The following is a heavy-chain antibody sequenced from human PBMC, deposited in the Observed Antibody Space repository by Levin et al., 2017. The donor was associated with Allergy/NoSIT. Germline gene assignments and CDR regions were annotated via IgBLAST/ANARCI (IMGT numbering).Heavy chain of an antibody. V-gene: IGHV4-30-4*01. J-gene: IGHJ2*01. CDR2: IYYSGST. D-gene: IGHD6-13*01. Sequence: SETLSLTCTVSGGSISSGDYYWSWIRQPPGKGLEWIGYIYYSGSTYYNPSLKSRVTISVDTSKNQFSLKLSSVTAADTAVYYCARDHGWRSSSWYPHWYFDLWGRGTLVTVSS. CDR1: GGSISSGDYY. CDR3: ARDHGWRSSSWYPHWYFDL.